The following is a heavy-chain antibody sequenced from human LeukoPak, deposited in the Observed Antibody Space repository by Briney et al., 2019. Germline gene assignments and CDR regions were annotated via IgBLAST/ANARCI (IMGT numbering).Heavy chain of an antibody. CDR3: ARESTEERPGC. D-gene: IGHD1-1*01. J-gene: IGHJ4*02. Sequence: GGSLRLSCAASGFTFNSYGMHWVRQAPGKGLEWVAVIWYDGSNTYYADSVKGRFTISRDDSKNTLYLQMNSLRAEDTAVYFCARESTEERPGCWGQGTLVTVSS. V-gene: IGHV3-33*01. CDR1: GFTFNSYG. CDR2: IWYDGSNT.